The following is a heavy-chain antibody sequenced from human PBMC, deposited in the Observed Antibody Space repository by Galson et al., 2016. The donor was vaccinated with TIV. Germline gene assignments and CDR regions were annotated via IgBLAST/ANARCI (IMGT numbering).Heavy chain of an antibody. CDR2: ISYTGGST. V-gene: IGHV3-23*01. D-gene: IGHD6-25*01. J-gene: IGHJ4*02. Sequence: QAPGKGLEWVSFISYTGGSTYYVDSVKGRFTISRDSSKKTLYLQMNSLRAEDTAVYYCAKEGSGYVAGGGFVDSWGPGTLVTVSS. CDR3: AKEGSGYVAGGGFVDS.